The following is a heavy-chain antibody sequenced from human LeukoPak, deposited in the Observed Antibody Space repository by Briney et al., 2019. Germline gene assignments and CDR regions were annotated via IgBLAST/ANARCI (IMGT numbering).Heavy chain of an antibody. J-gene: IGHJ4*02. V-gene: IGHV1-69*05. D-gene: IGHD3-9*01. CDR1: GGTFSSYA. CDR2: IIPIFGTA. Sequence: ASVTVSFKASGGTFSSYAISRVRQAPGQGLEWMGGIIPIFGTANYAQKFQGRVTITTDESTSTAYMELSSLRSEDTAVYYCARGGLAGYFPTIPRFFGFDYWGQGTLVTVSS. CDR3: ARGGLAGYFPTIPRFFGFDY.